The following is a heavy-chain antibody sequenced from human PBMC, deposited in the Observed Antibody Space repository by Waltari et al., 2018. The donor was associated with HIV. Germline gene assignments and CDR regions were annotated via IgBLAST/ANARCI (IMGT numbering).Heavy chain of an antibody. D-gene: IGHD4-4*01. Sequence: QLQLQESGPGLVKSSETLSLTCTVSGGSMTSSSYYWGWIRQPPGKGLEWIGSMSYSGSTYPTPSLRSRLTISVDTSKNQFSLKLTSVTAADTAVYYCARSFSGYSNYFDPWGQGTLVTVSS. V-gene: IGHV4-39*01. CDR3: ARSFSGYSNYFDP. CDR1: GGSMTSSSYY. J-gene: IGHJ5*02. CDR2: MSYSGST.